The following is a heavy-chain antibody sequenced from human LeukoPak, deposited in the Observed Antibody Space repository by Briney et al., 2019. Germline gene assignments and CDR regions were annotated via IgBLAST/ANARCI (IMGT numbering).Heavy chain of an antibody. CDR3: ARTAARRFDY. D-gene: IGHD6-6*01. CDR1: GYTFPSYF. CDR2: INPTGGST. V-gene: IGHV1-46*01. J-gene: IGHJ4*02. Sequence: ASVKVSCKASGYTFPSYFMHWVRQAPGQGLEWMGIINPTGGSTTYAQKFQGRVTMTRDTSTSTVYMELSSLRSDDTAVYYCARTAARRFDYWGQGTLVTISS.